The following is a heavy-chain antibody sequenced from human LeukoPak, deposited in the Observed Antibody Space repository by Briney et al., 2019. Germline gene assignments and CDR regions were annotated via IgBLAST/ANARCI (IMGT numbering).Heavy chain of an antibody. Sequence: GGSLRLSCAASGFTLSSYVMNWVRQAPGKGLEWVSAISDTGGSTYYADSVRGRFTISRDNSKNTLYLQMNSLRAEDTAVYYCAKGSSGWDFDYWGQGTLVTVSS. V-gene: IGHV3-23*01. CDR1: GFTLSSYV. CDR3: AKGSSGWDFDY. D-gene: IGHD6-19*01. J-gene: IGHJ4*02. CDR2: ISDTGGST.